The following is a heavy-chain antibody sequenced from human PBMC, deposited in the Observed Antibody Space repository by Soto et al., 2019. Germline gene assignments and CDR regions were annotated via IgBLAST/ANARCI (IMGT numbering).Heavy chain of an antibody. J-gene: IGHJ6*02. V-gene: IGHV1-69*12. D-gene: IGHD6-19*01. CDR1: GGTFSNYA. CDR2: IVPIFGTT. CDR3: ARVEAVAGIYNYHGLDV. Sequence: QVQLVQSGAEVKKPGSSVKVSCKASGGTFSNYAISWVQQAPGQGLEWMGGIVPIFGTTYYAQKFQGRVTIIADDSTTTAYLELSSLRSEDTAMYYCARVEAVAGIYNYHGLDVWGQGTAVSVSS.